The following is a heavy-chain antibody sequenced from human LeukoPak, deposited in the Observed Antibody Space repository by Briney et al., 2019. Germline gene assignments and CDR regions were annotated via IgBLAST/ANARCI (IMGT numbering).Heavy chain of an antibody. D-gene: IGHD2-2*01. J-gene: IGHJ6*02. Sequence: SETLSLTCAVYGGSFSGYYWSWIRQPPGKGLEWIGEINHSGSTNYNPSLKSRVTISVDTSKNQFSLKLSSVTAADTAVYYCARDTSIVVVPAADYYGMDVWGQGTTVTVSS. V-gene: IGHV4-34*01. CDR2: INHSGST. CDR3: ARDTSIVVVPAADYYGMDV. CDR1: GGSFSGYY.